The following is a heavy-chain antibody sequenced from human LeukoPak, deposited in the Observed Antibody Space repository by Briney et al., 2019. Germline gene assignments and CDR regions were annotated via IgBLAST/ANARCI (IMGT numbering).Heavy chain of an antibody. D-gene: IGHD3-10*01. V-gene: IGHV1-69*05. CDR3: ASMSSDGSAERGYYYYMDV. CDR1: GGTFSSYA. Sequence: SVKVFCKASGGTFSSYAISWVRQAPGQGLEWMGGIIPIFGTANYAQKFQGRVTITTDESTSTAYMELSSLRSEDTAVYYCASMSSDGSAERGYYYYMDVWGKGTTVTVSS. J-gene: IGHJ6*03. CDR2: IIPIFGTA.